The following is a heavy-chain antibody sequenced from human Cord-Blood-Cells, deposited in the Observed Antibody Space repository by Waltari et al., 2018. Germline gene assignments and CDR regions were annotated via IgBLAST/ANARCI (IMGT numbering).Heavy chain of an antibody. CDR3: ARPLTGYSSGWYWFDP. CDR1: GYTFTSYD. J-gene: IGHJ5*02. D-gene: IGHD6-19*01. CDR2: MNPDSGNT. Sequence: QVQLVQSGAEVKKPGASVKVSCKASGYTFTSYDINWVRQATGQGLEWMGWMNPDSGNTGYAQKCQGRVTMTRNTSISTAYMELSSPRSEDTAVYYCARPLTGYSSGWYWFDPWGQGTLVTVSS. V-gene: IGHV1-8*02.